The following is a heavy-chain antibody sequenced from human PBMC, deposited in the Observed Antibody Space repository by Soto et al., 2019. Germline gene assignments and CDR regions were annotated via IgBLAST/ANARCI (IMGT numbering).Heavy chain of an antibody. CDR2: IYYSGST. D-gene: IGHD3-16*01. J-gene: IGHJ3*02. CDR3: ARGHNLGGSTFDI. Sequence: SETLSLTCTVSGGSIFSHYWGWIRQPPGKGLEYIGYIYYSGSTNYNPSLKSRVTISVDMSRAQFSLKLTSVTAADTAVYYCARGHNLGGSTFDIWGQGTSVTVSS. V-gene: IGHV4-59*11. CDR1: GGSIFSHY.